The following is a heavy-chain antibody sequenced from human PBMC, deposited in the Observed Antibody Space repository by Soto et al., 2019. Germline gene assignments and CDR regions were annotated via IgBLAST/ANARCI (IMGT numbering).Heavy chain of an antibody. V-gene: IGHV3-48*02. CDR2: ISSSSTI. D-gene: IGHD4-17*01. CDR1: GFTFSSYS. Sequence: EVQLVESGGGLVQPGGSLRLSCAASGFTFSSYSMNWVRQAPGKGLEWVSYISSSSTIYYADSVKGRFTISRDNAKNSLYLQMNSLRDEDTAVYYCARDRLRREPGFDPWGQGTLVTVSS. CDR3: ARDRLRREPGFDP. J-gene: IGHJ5*02.